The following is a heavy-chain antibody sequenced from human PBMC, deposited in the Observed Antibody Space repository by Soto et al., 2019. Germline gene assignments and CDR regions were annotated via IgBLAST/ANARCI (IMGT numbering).Heavy chain of an antibody. CDR2: VYYLVRT. CDR3: ARNGPRVGDGIDY. CDR1: GGSVSTGGYS. Sequence: SETLSLTCTVSGGSVSTGGYSWSWIRQPPGKGLEWIGHVYYLVRTDYNPSLKSRSHISEDTPKNQDHLELRSVTAADTAVYYCARNGPRVGDGIDYWGQGTLVTVSS. J-gene: IGHJ4*02. V-gene: IGHV4-61*08. D-gene: IGHD1-26*01.